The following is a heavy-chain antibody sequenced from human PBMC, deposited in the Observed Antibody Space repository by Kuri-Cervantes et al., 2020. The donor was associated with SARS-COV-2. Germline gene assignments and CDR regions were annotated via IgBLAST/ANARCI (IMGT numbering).Heavy chain of an antibody. D-gene: IGHD6-13*01. V-gene: IGHV4-61*09. CDR2: IYEPEST. J-gene: IGHJ4*02. CDR1: GGSFSNGRFY. Sequence: LRLSCTVSGGSFSNGRFYWSWIRQPVGKGPEWIGHIYEPESTYYNPSLKSRVTMSMDTSKNQFSLRLNSVTAADTAVYYCARRQAEAGTTPDFWGPGILVTVSS. CDR3: ARRQAEAGTTPDF.